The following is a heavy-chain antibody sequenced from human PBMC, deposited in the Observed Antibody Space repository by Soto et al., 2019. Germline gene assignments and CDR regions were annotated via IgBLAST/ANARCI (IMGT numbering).Heavy chain of an antibody. V-gene: IGHV4-59*01. CDR2: IYYSGST. Sequence: SETLSLTCTVSGGSISSYYWSWIRQPPGKGLEWIGYIYYSGSTNYNPSLKSRVTISVDTSKNQFSLKLSSVTAADTAVYYCARCGSYCSSTSCYFSGMDVWGQGTTVTVSS. J-gene: IGHJ6*02. CDR3: ARCGSYCSSTSCYFSGMDV. CDR1: GGSISSYY. D-gene: IGHD2-2*01.